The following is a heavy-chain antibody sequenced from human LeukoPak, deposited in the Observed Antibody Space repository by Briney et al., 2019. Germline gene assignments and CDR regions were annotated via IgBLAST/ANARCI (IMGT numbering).Heavy chain of an antibody. V-gene: IGHV3-23*01. CDR3: AKFSGIWHYFPMDV. CDR2: ISDSGAST. CDR1: GFAFSAYA. Sequence: LSGGSLRLSCGASGFAFSAYAMSWVRQAPGKGLEWVSAISDSGASTYYADSVKGRFTISREHSTNTVFLQMSSLRADDTAVYYCAKFSGIWHYFPMDVWGQGTTVTVSS. D-gene: IGHD3-10*01. J-gene: IGHJ6*02.